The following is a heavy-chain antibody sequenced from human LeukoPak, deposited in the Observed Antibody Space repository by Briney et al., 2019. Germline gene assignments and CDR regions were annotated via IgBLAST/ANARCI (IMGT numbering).Heavy chain of an antibody. J-gene: IGHJ4*02. Sequence: SETLSLTCIVSGGSISSYYWRWIRQPPGKGLEWIGYIYYSGSTNYNPSLKSRVTISVDTSKNQFSLKLSSVTAADTAVYYCARSPGIAARKKSSVWVFDYWGQGTLVTVSS. V-gene: IGHV4-59*01. CDR1: GGSISSYY. D-gene: IGHD6-6*01. CDR3: ARSPGIAARKKSSVWVFDY. CDR2: IYYSGST.